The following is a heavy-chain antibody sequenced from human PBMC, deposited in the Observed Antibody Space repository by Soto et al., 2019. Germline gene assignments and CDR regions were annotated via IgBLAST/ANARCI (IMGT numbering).Heavy chain of an antibody. V-gene: IGHV1-69*12. CDR3: ARDRGRNNWNDVEAFDI. CDR1: GGTFSSYA. Sequence: QVQLVQSGAEVKKPVSSVKVSCKASGGTFSSYAISWVRQAPGQGLEWMGGIIPIFGTANYAQKFQGRVTITADESTSTAYMELSSLRSEDTAVYYCARDRGRNNWNDVEAFDIWGQGTMVTVSS. J-gene: IGHJ3*02. CDR2: IIPIFGTA. D-gene: IGHD1-20*01.